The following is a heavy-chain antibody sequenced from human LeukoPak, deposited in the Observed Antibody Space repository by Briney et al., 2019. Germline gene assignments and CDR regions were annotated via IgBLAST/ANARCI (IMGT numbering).Heavy chain of an antibody. CDR1: GGSISSYY. Sequence: SETLSLTCTVSGGSISSYYWSWIRQPPGKGPEWIGYIYTSGSTNYNPSLKSRVTISVDTSKNQFSLKLSSVTAADTAVYYCARQDGYSSGWPFDYWGQGTLVTVSS. V-gene: IGHV4-4*09. CDR2: IYTSGST. D-gene: IGHD6-19*01. CDR3: ARQDGYSSGWPFDY. J-gene: IGHJ4*02.